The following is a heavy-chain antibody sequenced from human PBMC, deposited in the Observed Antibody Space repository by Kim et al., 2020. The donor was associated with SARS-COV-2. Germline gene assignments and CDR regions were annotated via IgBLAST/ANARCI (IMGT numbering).Heavy chain of an antibody. CDR3: TTVRQWLVYTRDDAFDI. J-gene: IGHJ3*02. Sequence: VKGRFTISRDDSKNTLYLQMNSLKTEDTAVYYCTTVRQWLVYTRDDAFDIWGQGTMVTVSS. V-gene: IGHV3-15*01. D-gene: IGHD6-19*01.